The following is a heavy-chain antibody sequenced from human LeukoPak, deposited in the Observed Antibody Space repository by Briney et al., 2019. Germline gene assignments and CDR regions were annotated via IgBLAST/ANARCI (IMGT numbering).Heavy chain of an antibody. D-gene: IGHD1-26*01. J-gene: IGHJ4*02. CDR2: IIPIFGIA. V-gene: IGHV1-69*04. CDR3: ARDLTEGELPFDY. Sequence: SAKVSCKASRGTFSSYAISWVRQAPGQGLEWMGRIIPIFGIANYAQKFQGRVTITADKSTSTAYMELSSLRSEDTAVYYCARDLTEGELPFDYWGQGTLVTVSS. CDR1: RGTFSSYA.